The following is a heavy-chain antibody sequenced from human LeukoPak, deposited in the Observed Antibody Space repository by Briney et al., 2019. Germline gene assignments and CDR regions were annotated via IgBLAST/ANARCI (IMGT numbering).Heavy chain of an antibody. CDR2: ISSSGSTI. CDR3: AREIGGGDYYYSYYMDV. J-gene: IGHJ6*03. V-gene: IGHV3-48*03. CDR1: GFTFSSYE. D-gene: IGHD2-21*02. Sequence: PGGSLRLSCAASGFTFSSYEMNWVRQAPGKGLEWVSYISSSGSTIYYADSVKGRFTISRDNAKNSLYLQMNSLRAEDTAVYYCAREIGGGDYYYSYYMDVWGKGTTVSVSS.